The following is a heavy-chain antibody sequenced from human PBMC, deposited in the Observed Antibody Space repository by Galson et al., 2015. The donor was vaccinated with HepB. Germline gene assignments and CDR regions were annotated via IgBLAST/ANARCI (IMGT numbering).Heavy chain of an antibody. CDR1: GYTFTNCY. J-gene: IGHJ4*02. CDR3: ARVYGDADY. V-gene: IGHV1-8*01. Sequence: SVKVSCKASGYTFTNCYINWVRQAAGQGLEWMGWMNPKSGNTGSAQKFQGRVTMTRDTSISTAYMELSNLRFEDTAVYYCARVYGDADYWGQGTLVTVSS. D-gene: IGHD4-17*01. CDR2: MNPKSGNT.